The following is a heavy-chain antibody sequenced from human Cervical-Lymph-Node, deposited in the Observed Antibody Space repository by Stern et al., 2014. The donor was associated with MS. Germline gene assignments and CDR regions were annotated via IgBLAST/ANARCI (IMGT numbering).Heavy chain of an antibody. J-gene: IGHJ6*02. V-gene: IGHV4-4*02. CDR3: ARDPFLEWLDD. CDR1: GASISSGNW. CDR2: IYHSGST. Sequence: QVQLQESGPGLVKPSGTLSLTCAVSGASISSGNWWTWVRQPPGKALECIGEIYHSGSTNYNPSFKSRVSMSLDKSKNHISLKLTSVTAADTAVYYCARDPFLEWLDDWGQGTTVTVSS. D-gene: IGHD3-3*02.